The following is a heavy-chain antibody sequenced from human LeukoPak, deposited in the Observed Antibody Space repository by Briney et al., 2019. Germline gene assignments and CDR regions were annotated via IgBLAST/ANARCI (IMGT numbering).Heavy chain of an antibody. Sequence: SETLSLTCAGPRYSFTSGYYWGWIRQPPGKGLEWIGSMYHSGSTHYNPSLKSRVTISEDTSKNQFSLKLSSVTAADTAVYYCARHGGGYSFDYWGQGTLVTVSS. V-gene: IGHV4-38-2*01. CDR3: ARHGGGYSFDY. D-gene: IGHD3-22*01. CDR2: MYHSGST. CDR1: RYSFTSGYY. J-gene: IGHJ4*02.